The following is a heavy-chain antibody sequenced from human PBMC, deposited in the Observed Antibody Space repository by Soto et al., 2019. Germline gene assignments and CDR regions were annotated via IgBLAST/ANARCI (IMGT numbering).Heavy chain of an antibody. CDR2: ISSSATYI. V-gene: IGHV3-21*06. CDR1: GFTFSSYA. Sequence: PGGSLRLCCAASGFTFSSYAMSWVRQAPGKGLEWVSAISSSATYIDYADSVKGRFTISRDNAKSSLYLQMNSLRAEDTGVYYCARYGYYYHSSAYSGYWGQGT. J-gene: IGHJ4*02. D-gene: IGHD3-22*01. CDR3: ARYGYYYHSSAYSGY.